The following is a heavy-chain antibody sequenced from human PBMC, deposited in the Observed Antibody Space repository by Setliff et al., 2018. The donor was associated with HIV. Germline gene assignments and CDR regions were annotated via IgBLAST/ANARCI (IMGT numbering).Heavy chain of an antibody. J-gene: IGHJ4*02. Sequence: GASVKVSCKVFGYSLIALSVHWVRQSPGIGLEWMGSFDPAHAKTTYAQKFQGRVTLTEDTSADTAYLQLSSLRFEDTAVYYCATTETGYTYGGAFDYWGQGTLVTVSS. CDR3: ATTETGYTYGGAFDY. CDR1: GYSLIALS. D-gene: IGHD5-18*01. V-gene: IGHV1-24*01. CDR2: FDPAHAKT.